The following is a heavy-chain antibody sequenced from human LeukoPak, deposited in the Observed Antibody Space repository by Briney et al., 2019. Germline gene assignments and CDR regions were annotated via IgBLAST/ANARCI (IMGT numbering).Heavy chain of an antibody. CDR1: GFTFSGHW. CDR2: INEHGTDS. D-gene: IGHD3-22*01. Sequence: GGSLRLSCTASGFTFSGHWIHWVRQAPGMGLVWVSRINEHGTDSMYAESVKGRFTISRDNAKYSLYLQINGLRDDDTAVYYCARASGDSRGHYQGFDSWGQGTLVTVSS. CDR3: ARASGDSRGHYQGFDS. J-gene: IGHJ4*02. V-gene: IGHV3-74*03.